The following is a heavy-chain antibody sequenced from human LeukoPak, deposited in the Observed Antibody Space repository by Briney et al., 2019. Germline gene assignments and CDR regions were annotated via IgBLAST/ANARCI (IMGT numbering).Heavy chain of an antibody. J-gene: IGHJ3*02. CDR2: IYYSGST. V-gene: IGHV4-59*01. Sequence: SETLSLTCTVSGGSISSYYWSWIRQPPGKGLEWIGYIYYSGSTNYNPSLKSRVTISVDTSKNQFSLKLSSVTAADTAVYYCARRPRYSSSSDAFDIWGQGTMVTVSS. CDR3: ARRPRYSSSSDAFDI. CDR1: GGSISSYY. D-gene: IGHD6-13*01.